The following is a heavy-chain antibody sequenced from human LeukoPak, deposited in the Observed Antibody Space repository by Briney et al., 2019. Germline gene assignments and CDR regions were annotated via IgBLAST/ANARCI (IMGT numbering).Heavy chain of an antibody. D-gene: IGHD6-19*01. CDR2: ISPSSGST. CDR3: ARSLTVAGTFQH. CDR1: GYTFTTYY. Sequence: ASVKVSCKASGYTFTTYYMHWVRQAPGQGLEWMGLISPSSGSTSYAQKFQGRVTMTRDTSTSTVYMELSSLRSEDTAVYYCARSLTVAGTFQHWGQGTLVTVSS. J-gene: IGHJ1*01. V-gene: IGHV1-46*01.